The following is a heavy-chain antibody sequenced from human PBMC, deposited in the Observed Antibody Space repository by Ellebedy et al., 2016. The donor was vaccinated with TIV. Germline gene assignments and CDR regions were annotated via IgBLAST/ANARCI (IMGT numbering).Heavy chain of an antibody. CDR1: GFTFSNYA. D-gene: IGHD3-3*01. V-gene: IGHV3-23*01. CDR3: AKDNGKPSFGVVIIGYSMDV. Sequence: GGSLRLSCAASGFTFSNYAMSWVRQAPGKGLEWVSTINAGSGGTYYADSVKGRFTISRDNSKNTRFLQMNSLRAEDTAEYYCAKDNGKPSFGVVIIGYSMDVWGQGTTVTVSS. CDR2: INAGSGGT. J-gene: IGHJ6*02.